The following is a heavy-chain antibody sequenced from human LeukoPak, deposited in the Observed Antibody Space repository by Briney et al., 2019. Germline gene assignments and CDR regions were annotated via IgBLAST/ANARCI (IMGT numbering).Heavy chain of an antibody. D-gene: IGHD1-26*01. V-gene: IGHV3-48*03. CDR2: ISSSGDTR. J-gene: IGHJ4*02. CDR3: AGGYGSYSPDY. Sequence: GGSLRLSCAASGFTFSTFEMSWVRQAPGKGLERVSYISSSGDTRFYADSVKGRFTISRDNAKNSLFLQMNSLRVEDTALYFCAGGYGSYSPDYWGQGTRVTVS. CDR1: GFTFSTFE.